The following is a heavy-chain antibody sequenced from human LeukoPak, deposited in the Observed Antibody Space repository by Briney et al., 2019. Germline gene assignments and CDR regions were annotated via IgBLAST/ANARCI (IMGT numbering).Heavy chain of an antibody. CDR1: GYSISSGYY. CDR3: ARLRPIAEVVDY. D-gene: IGHD6-13*01. Sequence: PSETLSLTCAVSGYSISSGYYWGWIRQPPGKGLEWIGSIYHSGSTYYNPPLKSRVTISVDTSKNQFSLKLSSVTAADTAVYYCARLRPIAEVVDYWGQGTLVTVSS. CDR2: IYHSGST. J-gene: IGHJ4*02. V-gene: IGHV4-38-2*01.